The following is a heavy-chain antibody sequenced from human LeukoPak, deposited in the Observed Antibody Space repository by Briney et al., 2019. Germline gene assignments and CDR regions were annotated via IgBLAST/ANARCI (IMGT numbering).Heavy chain of an antibody. CDR3: AREYEVAVAGGFDY. CDR1: GFTFSSYS. V-gene: IGHV3-21*01. D-gene: IGHD6-19*01. Sequence: GVSLRLSCAASGFTFSSYSMNWVRQPPGKGLEWVSSISSSSSYIYYADSVKGRFTISKDNAKNSLYLQMNSLRAEDTAVYYCAREYEVAVAGGFDYWGQGTLVTVSS. J-gene: IGHJ4*02. CDR2: ISSSSSYI.